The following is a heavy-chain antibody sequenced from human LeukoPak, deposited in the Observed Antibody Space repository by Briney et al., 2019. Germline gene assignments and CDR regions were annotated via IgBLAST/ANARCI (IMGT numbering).Heavy chain of an antibody. D-gene: IGHD5-12*01. CDR2: ISSSSSTI. V-gene: IGHV3-48*01. Sequence: GRSLRLSCAASGFTFSSYSMNWVRQAPGKGLEWVSYISSSSSTIYYADSVKGRFTISRDNAKNSLYLQMNSLRAEDTAVYYCARVPGRNVDIVATTARPHDYWGQGTLVTVSS. J-gene: IGHJ4*02. CDR1: GFTFSSYS. CDR3: ARVPGRNVDIVATTARPHDY.